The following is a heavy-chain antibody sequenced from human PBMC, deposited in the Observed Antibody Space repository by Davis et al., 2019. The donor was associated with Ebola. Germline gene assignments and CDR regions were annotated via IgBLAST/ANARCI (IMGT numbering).Heavy chain of an antibody. V-gene: IGHV3-53*05. CDR1: GFSVSRTY. D-gene: IGHD2-15*01. CDR3: ARLPRGAASHFDY. CDR2: IYNDGAT. Sequence: GESLKISCAVSGFSVSRTYMSWVRQAPGKGLEWVSTIYNDGATNYAASVKDRLTISRDNSKNTLYLQLNSLGPEDTAVYYCARLPRGAASHFDYWGQETLVTVSS. J-gene: IGHJ4*02.